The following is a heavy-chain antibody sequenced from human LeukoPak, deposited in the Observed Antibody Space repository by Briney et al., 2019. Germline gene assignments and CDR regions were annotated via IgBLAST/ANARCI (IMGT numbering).Heavy chain of an antibody. J-gene: IGHJ6*03. CDR2: IRYDGSNK. CDR1: GFTFSSYG. V-gene: IGHV3-30*02. Sequence: GGSLRLSCAASGFTFSSYGMHWVRQAPGKGLEWVAFIRYDGSNKYYADSVKGRFTISRDNSKNTLYLQMNSLRAEDTAVYYCAKKGEGGLVASNYYYYMDVWGKGTTVTVSS. CDR3: AKKGEGGLVASNYYYYMDV. D-gene: IGHD6-6*01.